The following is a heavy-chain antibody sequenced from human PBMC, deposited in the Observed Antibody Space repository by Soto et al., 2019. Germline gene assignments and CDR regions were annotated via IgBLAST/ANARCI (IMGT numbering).Heavy chain of an antibody. D-gene: IGHD3-16*02. Sequence: SETLSLTCAVYGGSFSGYYWSWIRQPPGKGLEWIGEINHSGSTNYNPSLKSRVTISVDTFKNQFSLKLSSVTAADTAVYYCARGAPLHLGELSVKNAFDIWGQGTMVTVSS. CDR3: ARGAPLHLGELSVKNAFDI. V-gene: IGHV4-34*01. CDR1: GGSFSGYY. J-gene: IGHJ3*02. CDR2: INHSGST.